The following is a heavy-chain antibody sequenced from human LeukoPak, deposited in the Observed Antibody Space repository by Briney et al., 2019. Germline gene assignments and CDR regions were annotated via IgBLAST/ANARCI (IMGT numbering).Heavy chain of an antibody. D-gene: IGHD6-13*01. CDR2: INHSGST. V-gene: IGHV4-34*01. CDR1: GGSISSLY. J-gene: IGHJ4*02. CDR3: ARGSDTAAGLY. Sequence: SETLSLTCSVSGGSISSLYWSWIRQHPGKGLEWVGEINHSGSTNYNPSLKSRVSISVDSSKNQFSLKVSSVTAADTAVYYCARGSDTAAGLYWGQGTLVTVSS.